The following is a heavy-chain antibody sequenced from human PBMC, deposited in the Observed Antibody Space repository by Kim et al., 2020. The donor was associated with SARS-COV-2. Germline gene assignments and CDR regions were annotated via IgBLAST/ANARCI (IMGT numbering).Heavy chain of an antibody. CDR3: ARVRRVVAATPHYYYGMDV. D-gene: IGHD2-15*01. V-gene: IGHV1-3*01. J-gene: IGHJ6*02. Sequence: GRVTITRDTSASTAYMELSSLRSEDTAVYYCARVRRVVAATPHYYYGMDVWGQGTTVTVSS.